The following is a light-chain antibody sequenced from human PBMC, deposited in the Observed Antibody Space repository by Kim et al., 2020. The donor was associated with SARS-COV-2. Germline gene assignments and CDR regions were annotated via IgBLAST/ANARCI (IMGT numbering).Light chain of an antibody. Sequence: QRVTISCSGSSSNIGSNTVNWYQQLPGTAPKLLIYSNNQRPSGVPDRFSGSKSDTSASLAISGLQSEDEADYYCAAWDDSLNAYYVFGTGTKVTVL. CDR3: AAWDDSLNAYYV. CDR2: SNN. J-gene: IGLJ1*01. CDR1: SSNIGSNT. V-gene: IGLV1-44*01.